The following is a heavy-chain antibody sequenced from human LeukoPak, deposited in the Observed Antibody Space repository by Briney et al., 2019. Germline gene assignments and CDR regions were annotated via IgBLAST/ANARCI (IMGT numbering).Heavy chain of an antibody. D-gene: IGHD7-27*01. CDR1: GGSISSGDFY. J-gene: IGHJ4*02. CDR2: IFYSGST. Sequence: SETLSLTCTVSGGSISSGDFYWRWIRQPPGKGLEWIGYIFYSGSTYYNPSLKSRVTISVDTSKNQFSLKLSSVTAADTAVYYCARRNRGLVDYWGQGTLVTVSS. V-gene: IGHV4-30-4*08. CDR3: ARRNRGLVDY.